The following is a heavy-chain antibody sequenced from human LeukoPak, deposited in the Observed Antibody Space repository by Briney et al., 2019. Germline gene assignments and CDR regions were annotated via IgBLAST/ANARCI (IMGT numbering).Heavy chain of an antibody. CDR2: IYYSGST. D-gene: IGHD3-3*01. J-gene: IGHJ5*02. V-gene: IGHV4-59*01. CDR3: ARGIPPYYDFWSGYYTRFDP. Sequence: SETLSLTCTVSGGSISSYHWSWIRQPPGKGLEWIGYIYYSGSTNYNPSLKSRVTISVDTSKNQFSLKLSSVTAADTAVYYCARGIPPYYDFWSGYYTRFDPWGQGTLVTVSS. CDR1: GGSISSYH.